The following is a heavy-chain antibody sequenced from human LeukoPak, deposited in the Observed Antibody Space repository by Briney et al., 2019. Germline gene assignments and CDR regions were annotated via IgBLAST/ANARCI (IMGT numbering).Heavy chain of an antibody. J-gene: IGHJ4*02. CDR3: TTAGFDY. CDR1: GFTFGDYA. D-gene: IGHD2-21*02. CDR2: IRSKAYGGTT. V-gene: IGHV3-49*04. Sequence: GGSLRLSCTASGFTFGDYAMSWVRQAPGKGLEWVGFIRSKAYGGTTDYAASVKGGFTISRDDSKSIAYLQMNSLKTEDTAVYYCTTAGFDYWGQGTLVTVSS.